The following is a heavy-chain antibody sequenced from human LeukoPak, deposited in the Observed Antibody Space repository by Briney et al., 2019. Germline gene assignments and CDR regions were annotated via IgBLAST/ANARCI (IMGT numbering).Heavy chain of an antibody. D-gene: IGHD6-13*01. V-gene: IGHV1-2*02. CDR2: INPNCGGT. J-gene: IGHJ4*02. CDR1: GYTFTGYY. Sequence: GASVKVSCKASGYTFTGYYMHWVRQAPAPGLEWMGLINPNCGGTNYDQQFHDRGTITTVTSISTAYMELSRLRSDDTAVYYCARVNLRQQRVLGYWGQGTLVTVSS. CDR3: ARVNLRQQRVLGY.